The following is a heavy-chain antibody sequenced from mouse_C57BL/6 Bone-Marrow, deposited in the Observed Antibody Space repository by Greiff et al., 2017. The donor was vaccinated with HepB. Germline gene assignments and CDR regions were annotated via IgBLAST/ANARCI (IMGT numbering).Heavy chain of an antibody. D-gene: IGHD2-2*01. V-gene: IGHV1-63*01. CDR3: AIYGYDDYYAMDY. CDR2: IYPGGGYT. J-gene: IGHJ4*01. CDR1: GYTFTNYW. Sequence: QVQLKQSGAELVRPGTSVKMSCKASGYTFTNYWIGWAKQRPGHGLEWIGDIYPGGGYTNYNEKFKGKATLTADKSSSTAYMQFSSLTSEDSAIYYCAIYGYDDYYAMDYWGQGTSVTVSS.